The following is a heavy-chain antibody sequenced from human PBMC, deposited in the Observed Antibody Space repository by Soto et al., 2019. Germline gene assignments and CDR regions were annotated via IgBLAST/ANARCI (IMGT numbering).Heavy chain of an antibody. J-gene: IGHJ3*02. Sequence: QVQLQQWGAGLLKPSETLSLTCAVFGGSVNSGNYYWSWIRQPPGKVLEWIGEMSHSGGTHFNPSLKSRVTISVDTSTNQFSLKMSSVTAADTALYYCARVERGTATTVVDAFDIWGPGTMVTVSS. CDR3: ARVERGTATTVVDAFDI. V-gene: IGHV4-34*01. CDR2: MSHSGGT. D-gene: IGHD1-1*01. CDR1: GGSVNSGNYY.